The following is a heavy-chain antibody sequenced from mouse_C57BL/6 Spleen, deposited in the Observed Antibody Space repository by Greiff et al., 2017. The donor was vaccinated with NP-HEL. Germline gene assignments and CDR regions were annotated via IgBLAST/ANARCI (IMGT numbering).Heavy chain of an antibody. D-gene: IGHD1-1*01. CDR3: ARYGYYGSTLYAMDY. J-gene: IGHJ4*01. V-gene: IGHV7-3*01. CDR1: GFTFTDYY. CDR2: IRNKANGYTT. Sequence: DVKLVESGGGLVQPGGSLSLSCAASGFTFTDYYMSWVRQPPGKALEWLGFIRNKANGYTTEYSASVKGRFTISRDNSQSILFLQMNALRAEDSATYYCARYGYYGSTLYAMDYWGQGTSVTVSS.